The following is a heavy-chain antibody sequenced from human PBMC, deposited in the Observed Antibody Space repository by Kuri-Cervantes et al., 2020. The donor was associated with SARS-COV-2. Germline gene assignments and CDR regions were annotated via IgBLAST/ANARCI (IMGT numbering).Heavy chain of an antibody. D-gene: IGHD7-27*01. Sequence: GESLKISCAASGFTFSSYVMSWVRQAPGKGLEWVSAISGSGGSTYYADSVKGRFTISRDNSKNTLYLQMNSLRAEDTAVYYCAKRSGWGYFDYWGQGTLVTVSS. CDR3: AKRSGWGYFDY. CDR2: ISGSGGST. CDR1: GFTFSSYV. V-gene: IGHV3-23*01. J-gene: IGHJ4*02.